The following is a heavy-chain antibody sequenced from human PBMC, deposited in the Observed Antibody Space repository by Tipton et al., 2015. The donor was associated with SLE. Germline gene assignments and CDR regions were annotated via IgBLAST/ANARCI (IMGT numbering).Heavy chain of an antibody. J-gene: IGHJ5*02. Sequence: TLSLTCTVSGASISSYSWSWIRQPPGKGLEWIGYIYYSGSTNYNPSLKSRVTISVDTSKKQFSLKLGSVTAADTAVYYCARVVKGSSWYWFDPWGQGTLVTVSS. V-gene: IGHV4-59*01. CDR1: GASISSYS. CDR3: ARVVKGSSWYWFDP. D-gene: IGHD6-13*01. CDR2: IYYSGST.